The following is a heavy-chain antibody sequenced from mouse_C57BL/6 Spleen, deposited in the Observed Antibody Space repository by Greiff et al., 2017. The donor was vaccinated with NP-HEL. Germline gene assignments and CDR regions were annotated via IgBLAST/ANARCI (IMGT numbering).Heavy chain of an antibody. CDR1: GYTFTTYP. CDR2: FHPYNDDT. J-gene: IGHJ4*01. V-gene: IGHV1-47*01. D-gene: IGHD1-1*01. Sequence: QVQLQQSGAELVKPGASVKMSCKASGYTFTTYPIEWMKQNHGKSLAWIGNFHPYNDDTKYNEKFKGKATLTVEKSSSTVYLELSRLTSDDTAVYYGARGGTVVARRGYAMDYWGQGTSVTVSS. CDR3: ARGGTVVARRGYAMDY.